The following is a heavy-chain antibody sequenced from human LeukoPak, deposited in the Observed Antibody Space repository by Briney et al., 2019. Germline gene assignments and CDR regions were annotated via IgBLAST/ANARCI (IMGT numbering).Heavy chain of an antibody. V-gene: IGHV1-69*13. D-gene: IGHD2-2*01. CDR3: ARVVTPRYCSTPSCYWKGWFDP. Sequence: SVKVSCKASGYTFTSYGISWVRQAPGQGLEWMGGIIPIFGTASFAQKFQGRVTITADESTGTAYMELSSLRSEDTAVYYCARVVTPRYCSTPSCYWKGWFDPWGQGTLVTVSS. CDR1: GYTFTSYG. J-gene: IGHJ5*02. CDR2: IIPIFGTA.